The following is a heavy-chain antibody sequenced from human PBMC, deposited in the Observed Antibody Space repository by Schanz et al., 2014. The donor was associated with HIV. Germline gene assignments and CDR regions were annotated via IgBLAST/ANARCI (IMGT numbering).Heavy chain of an antibody. Sequence: EVQLLESGGGLVQPGGSLRLSCAASGFTFSSYAMSWVRQAPGKGLEWLANKNLDGSEKYYVDSVKGRFTISRDDSSDTLYLQMNSLRPEDTAVYYCAKDRNYYDSKYRGKGNYYYYYGMDVWGQGTTVTVSS. V-gene: IGHV3-7*01. CDR2: KNLDGSEK. CDR3: AKDRNYYDSKYRGKGNYYYYYGMDV. J-gene: IGHJ6*02. D-gene: IGHD3-22*01. CDR1: GFTFSSYA.